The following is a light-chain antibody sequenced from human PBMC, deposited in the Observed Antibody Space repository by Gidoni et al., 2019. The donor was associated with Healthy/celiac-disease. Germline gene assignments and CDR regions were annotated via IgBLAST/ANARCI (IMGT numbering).Light chain of an antibody. CDR2: AAS. Sequence: DIQMTQSTSSLSASGGDGVTITCRASQSISSYLNWYQQKPGKAPKLLIYAASSLQSGVPSRFSGSGSGTDFTLTISSLQPEDFATYYCQQSYSTPRTFGGGTKVEIK. V-gene: IGKV1-39*01. CDR3: QQSYSTPRT. J-gene: IGKJ4*02. CDR1: QSISSY.